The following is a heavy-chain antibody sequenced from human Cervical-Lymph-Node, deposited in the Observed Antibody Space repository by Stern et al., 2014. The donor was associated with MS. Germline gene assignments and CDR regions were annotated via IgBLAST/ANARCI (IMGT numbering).Heavy chain of an antibody. CDR1: GGTFSSYA. J-gene: IGHJ4*02. D-gene: IGHD3-9*01. CDR2: FIPIFGRA. Sequence: QVQLVQSGAEVKKPGSSGKVSCKASGGTFSSYAISWVRQAPGQGLEWLGGFIPIFGRANSAHKFQGRVTITADESTSTAYMELSSLRSEDTAVYYCARGWSYDILTAYSYWGQGTLVTVSS. V-gene: IGHV1-69*01. CDR3: ARGWSYDILTAYSY.